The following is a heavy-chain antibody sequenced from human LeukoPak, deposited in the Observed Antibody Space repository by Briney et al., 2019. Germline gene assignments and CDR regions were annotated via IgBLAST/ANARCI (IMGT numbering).Heavy chain of an antibody. D-gene: IGHD3-9*01. CDR1: GFTFDDYA. CDR2: ISWDGGST. CDR3: AKTPQPYYDILTGASDYGMDV. V-gene: IGHV3-43D*04. Sequence: GGSLRLSCEASGFTFDDYAMHWVRQAPGKGLEWVSLISWDGGSTYYADSVKGRFTISRDNSRNSLYLQMNSLRAEDTALYYCAKTPQPYYDILTGASDYGMDVWGKGTTVTVSS. J-gene: IGHJ6*04.